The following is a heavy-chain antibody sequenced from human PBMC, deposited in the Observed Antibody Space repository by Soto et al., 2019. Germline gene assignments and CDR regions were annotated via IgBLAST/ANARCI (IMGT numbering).Heavy chain of an antibody. V-gene: IGHV1-2*02. CDR2: INPNSGGT. D-gene: IGHD2-2*02. CDR1: GYTFTGYY. Sequence: GASVQVSCKASGYTFTGYYMHWVRQAPGQGLEWMGWINPNSGGTNYAQKFQGRVTMTRDTSISTAYMELSRLRSDDTAVYYCARGYCSSTSCYNSPYYYYGMDVWGQGTTVTVSS. CDR3: ARGYCSSTSCYNSPYYYYGMDV. J-gene: IGHJ6*02.